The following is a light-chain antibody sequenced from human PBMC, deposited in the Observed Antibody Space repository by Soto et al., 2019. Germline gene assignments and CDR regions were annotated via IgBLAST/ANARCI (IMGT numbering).Light chain of an antibody. J-gene: IGLJ2*01. CDR2: EDI. Sequence: QSALTQPASVSGSPGQSITISCTGTSRDVGSYSRVSWYQQLPGKAPKLMIYEDIKPPSGVSNRFSGSKSGNTASLTISGLQAEDESDYYYCSYAVGTTLVFGGGTKLTVL. V-gene: IGLV2-23*01. CDR3: CSYAVGTTLV. CDR1: SRDVGSYSR.